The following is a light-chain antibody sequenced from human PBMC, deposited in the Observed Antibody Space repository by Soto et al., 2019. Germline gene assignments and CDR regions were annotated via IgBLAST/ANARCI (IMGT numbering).Light chain of an antibody. CDR3: AAWDDSLNVWV. CDR2: DDD. CDR1: SSNIGNNA. V-gene: IGLV1-36*01. Sequence: QSVLTQPPSVSAAPRQRVTISCSGSSSNIGNNAVNWYQQLPGKAPKLLIYDDDLLPSGVSDRFSGSKSGTSASLAISGLQSEDEADYYCAAWDDSLNVWVFGGGTKLTVL. J-gene: IGLJ3*02.